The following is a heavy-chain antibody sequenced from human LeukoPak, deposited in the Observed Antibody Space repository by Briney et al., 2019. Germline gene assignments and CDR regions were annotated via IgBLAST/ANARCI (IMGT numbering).Heavy chain of an antibody. D-gene: IGHD2-21*02. V-gene: IGHV1-69*06. Sequence: SVKVSCKASGGTFSSYAISWVRQAPGQGLEWMGGIIPIFGTANHAQKFQGRVTITADKSTSPAYMERSSLRSEDTAVYYCARDPCGGDCYHAFDIGGQGTMVTVSS. CDR3: ARDPCGGDCYHAFDI. CDR1: GGTFSSYA. CDR2: IIPIFGTA. J-gene: IGHJ3*02.